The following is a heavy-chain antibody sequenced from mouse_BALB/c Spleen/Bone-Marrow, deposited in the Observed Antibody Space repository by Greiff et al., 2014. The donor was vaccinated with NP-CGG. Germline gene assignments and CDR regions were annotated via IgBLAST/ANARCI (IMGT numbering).Heavy chain of an antibody. V-gene: IGHV1-14*01. D-gene: IGHD1-3*01. CDR1: GYAFISYI. CDR3: ARLDQKSKGY. Sequence: VQLQQSGPELVKPGASVKVSCKASGYAFISYIMYWVKQSHGKGLEWIGYINPYIDGTKYNEKFKGKATMASDKSSSTAYMQLCKLASEDYAVRYRARLDQKSKGYWGQGTTLTVSS. CDR2: INPYIDGT. J-gene: IGHJ2*01.